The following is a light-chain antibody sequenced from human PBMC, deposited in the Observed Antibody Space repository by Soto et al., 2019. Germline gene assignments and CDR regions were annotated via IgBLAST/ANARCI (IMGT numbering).Light chain of an antibody. CDR1: QSINSF. CDR3: QQRSNWSWT. Sequence: ILLTQSPGTLSLSPWEWATLSCRASQSINSFLAWYQQKPGQAPRLLIYDASNRATGIPARFSGSGSGTDFTLTISSLEPEDFAVYYCQQRSNWSWTFGQGTKVDIK. V-gene: IGKV3-11*01. J-gene: IGKJ1*01. CDR2: DAS.